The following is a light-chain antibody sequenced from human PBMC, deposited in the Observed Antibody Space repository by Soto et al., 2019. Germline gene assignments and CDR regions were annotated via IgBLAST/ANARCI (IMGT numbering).Light chain of an antibody. J-gene: IGKJ3*01. Sequence: DIVLTQSPGTLSLSPGKRATLSCRASQSVSSKYLALYQQKPGQAPRVLIYGTSIRASGVPERFSGGGSGTDFTLTITRLEPEDFAVYYCQQYGSSLFTFGPGTKVDFK. CDR1: QSVSSKY. CDR2: GTS. V-gene: IGKV3-20*01. CDR3: QQYGSSLFT.